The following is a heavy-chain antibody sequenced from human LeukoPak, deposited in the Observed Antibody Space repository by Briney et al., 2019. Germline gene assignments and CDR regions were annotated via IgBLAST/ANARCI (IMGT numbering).Heavy chain of an antibody. CDR1: AGSINSGDYY. Sequence: SQTLSLTCTVSAGSINSGDYYWSWIRQPAGKGLEWIGRIYSPGTNYNYNPSLRSRVTISIDTSKNQFSLKLTSVTAADTAVYYCARGIGTSYDSSRDAFDIWGQGTMVTVSS. CDR2: IYSPGT. V-gene: IGHV4-61*02. J-gene: IGHJ3*02. D-gene: IGHD3-22*01. CDR3: ARGIGTSYDSSRDAFDI.